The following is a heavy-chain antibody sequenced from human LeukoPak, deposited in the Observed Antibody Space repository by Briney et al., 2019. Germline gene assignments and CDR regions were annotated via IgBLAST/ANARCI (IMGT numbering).Heavy chain of an antibody. J-gene: IGHJ4*02. D-gene: IGHD3-22*01. V-gene: IGHV1-18*01. CDR1: GYTFTSYG. CDR2: ISAYNGNT. Sequence: ASVKVSCKASGYTFTSYGISRVRQAPGQGLEWMGWISAYNGNTNYAQKLQGRVTMTTDTSTSTAYMELRSLRSDDTAVYYCARDPHPYYDSSGYLRPRDYWGQGTLVTVSS. CDR3: ARDPHPYYDSSGYLRPRDY.